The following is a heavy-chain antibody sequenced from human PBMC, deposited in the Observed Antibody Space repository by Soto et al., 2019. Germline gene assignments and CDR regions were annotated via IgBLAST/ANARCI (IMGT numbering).Heavy chain of an antibody. CDR2: IYYSGST. CDR1: GGSISSGGYY. J-gene: IGHJ4*02. V-gene: IGHV4-31*03. CDR3: ARVPRSQLRTDYFDY. D-gene: IGHD1-7*01. Sequence: SETLSLTCTVSGGSISSGGYYWSWIRQHPGKGLEWIGYIYYSGSTYYNPSLKSRVTISVDTSKNQFSLKLSSVTAADTAVYYCARVPRSQLRTDYFDYWGQGTLVTVSS.